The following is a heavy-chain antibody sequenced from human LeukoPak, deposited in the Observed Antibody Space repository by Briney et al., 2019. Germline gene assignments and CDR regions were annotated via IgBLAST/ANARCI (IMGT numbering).Heavy chain of an antibody. CDR2: INPNSGGT. CDR3: TRGGYSYAFDY. J-gene: IGHJ4*02. V-gene: IGHV1-2*02. CDR1: GYTFAGKY. D-gene: IGHD5-18*01. Sequence: ASVKVSCKASGYTFAGKYMHWARQAPGQGLEWMGWINPNSGGTKYAQNFQGRVTMTRDTSISTAYMELSSLRSDDTAVYYCTRGGYSYAFDYWGQGILVTVSS.